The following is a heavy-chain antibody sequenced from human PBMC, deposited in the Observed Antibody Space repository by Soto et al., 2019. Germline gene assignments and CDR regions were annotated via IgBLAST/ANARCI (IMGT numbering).Heavy chain of an antibody. CDR2: FDPEDGEI. D-gene: IGHD6-19*01. CDR3: AAFPGYSSGWYGNFDY. V-gene: IGHV1-24*01. Sequence: ASVKVSCKVSGYTLTELSMHWVRQAPGKGLEWMGGFDPEDGEIIYAQKFQGRVTMTEDTSTDTAYMELSSLRSEDTAVYYCAAFPGYSSGWYGNFDYWGQGTLVTVSS. CDR1: GYTLTELS. J-gene: IGHJ4*02.